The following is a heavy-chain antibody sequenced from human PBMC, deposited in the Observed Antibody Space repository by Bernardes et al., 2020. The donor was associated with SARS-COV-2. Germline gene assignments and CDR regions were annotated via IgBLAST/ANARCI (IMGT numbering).Heavy chain of an antibody. J-gene: IGHJ5*02. CDR2: FDPEDGET. CDR3: ATSVAVKHEDWFDP. Sequence: ASVKVSCKVSGYTLTELSMHWVRQAPGKGLEWMGGFDPEDGETIYAQKFQGRVTMTEDTSTDTAYMELSSLRSEDTAVYYCATSVAVKHEDWFDPWGREPWSPSPQ. CDR1: GYTLTELS. V-gene: IGHV1-24*01. D-gene: IGHD6-19*01.